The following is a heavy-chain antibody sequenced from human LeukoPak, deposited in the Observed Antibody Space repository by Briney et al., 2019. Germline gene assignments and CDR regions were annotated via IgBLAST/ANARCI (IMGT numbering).Heavy chain of an antibody. CDR3: ARNLYSSGWYLVLRAFDI. J-gene: IGHJ3*02. CDR2: INHSGST. CDR1: GGSFSGYY. Sequence: SETLSLTCAVYGGSFSGYYWSWIRQPPGKGLEWIGEINHSGSTNYNPSLKSRVTISVDTSKNQFSLKLSSVTAADTAVYYCARNLYSSGWYLVLRAFDIWGQGTMVTVSS. D-gene: IGHD6-19*01. V-gene: IGHV4-34*01.